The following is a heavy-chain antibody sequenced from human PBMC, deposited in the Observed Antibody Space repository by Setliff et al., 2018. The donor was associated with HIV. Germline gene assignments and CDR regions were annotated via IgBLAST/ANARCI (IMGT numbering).Heavy chain of an antibody. CDR2: IDPSDSYT. V-gene: IGHV5-10-1*01. CDR1: GYSFTSYW. J-gene: IGHJ6*03. Sequence: GESLKISCKGSGYSFTSYWISWVRQMPGKGLEWMGRIDPSDSYTNYSPSFQGHVTISADKSISTAYLQWSSLKASDTAMYYCARRSTAVAGTPYYYYMDVWGKGTTVPVSS. D-gene: IGHD6-19*01. CDR3: ARRSTAVAGTPYYYYMDV.